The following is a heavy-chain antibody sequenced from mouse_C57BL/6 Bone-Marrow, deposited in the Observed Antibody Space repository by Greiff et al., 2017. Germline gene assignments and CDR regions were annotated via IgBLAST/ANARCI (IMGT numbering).Heavy chain of an antibody. CDR2: IYPGSGST. V-gene: IGHV1-55*01. D-gene: IGHD2-3*01. Sequence: QVQLQQPGAELVKPGASVKMSCKASGYTFTSYWIPWVKQRPGQGLEWIGDIYPGSGSTNYNEKFKSKATLTVDTSSSTAYMQLSSLTSEDSAVYYCASRWLLPYYEALDDWGQGTSVTVSS. J-gene: IGHJ4*01. CDR1: GYTFTSYW. CDR3: ASRWLLPYYEALDD.